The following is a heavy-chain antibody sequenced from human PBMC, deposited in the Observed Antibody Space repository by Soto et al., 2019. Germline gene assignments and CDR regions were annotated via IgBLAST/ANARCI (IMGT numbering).Heavy chain of an antibody. CDR1: GFTFSNAW. CDR2: IKSKTDGGTT. V-gene: IGHV3-15*07. J-gene: IGHJ6*02. Sequence: PGGSLRLSCAASGFTFSNAWMNWVRQAPGKGLEWVGRIKSKTDGGTTDYAAPVKGRFTISRDDSKNTPYLQMNSLKTEDTAVYYCTTVFDSSSWSYYDYGMDDWGQGTTVTVSS. CDR3: TTVFDSSSWSYYDYGMDD. D-gene: IGHD6-13*01.